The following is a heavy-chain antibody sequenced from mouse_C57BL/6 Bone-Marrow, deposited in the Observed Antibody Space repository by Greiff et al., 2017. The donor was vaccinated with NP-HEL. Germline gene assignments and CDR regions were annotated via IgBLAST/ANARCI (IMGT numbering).Heavy chain of an antibody. CDR2: IDPSDSET. D-gene: IGHD1-1*01. J-gene: IGHJ2*01. V-gene: IGHV1-52*01. Sequence: QVQLQQPGAELVRPGSSVKLSCKASGYTFTSYWMPWVKQRPIQGLEWIGNIDPSDSETHYNQKFKDKATLTVDKSSSTAYMQISSLTSEDSAVYYCAGEWDYYGSKGYWGQGTTLTVSS. CDR3: AGEWDYYGSKGY. CDR1: GYTFTSYW.